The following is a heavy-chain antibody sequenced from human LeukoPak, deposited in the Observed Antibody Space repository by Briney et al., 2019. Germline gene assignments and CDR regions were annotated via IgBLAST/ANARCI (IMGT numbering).Heavy chain of an antibody. CDR1: GGSISSSSYY. Sequence: PSETLSLTCTVSGGSISSSSYYWGWIRQPPGKGLEWIGSIYYSGSTYYNPSLKSRVTISVDTSKNQFSLKLSSVTAADTAVYYCARLPEYSSSSGAEYFQHWGQGTLVTVSS. V-gene: IGHV4-39*01. CDR2: IYYSGST. CDR3: ARLPEYSSSSGAEYFQH. D-gene: IGHD6-6*01. J-gene: IGHJ1*01.